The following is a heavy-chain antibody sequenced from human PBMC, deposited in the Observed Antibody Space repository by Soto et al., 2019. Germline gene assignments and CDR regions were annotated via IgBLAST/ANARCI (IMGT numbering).Heavy chain of an antibody. CDR3: AREGFDHRTDY. CDR2: MYPSGSS. Sequence: SETLSLTCAVSGCSISSPNWWSWYRQPPGKGLEWIGEMYPSGSSNRNPSLNSRVTISLDTSKNHFSLKLTSLTAADTAMYYCAREGFDHRTDYWGQGIPVTVSS. V-gene: IGHV4-4*02. CDR1: GCSISSPNW. J-gene: IGHJ4*02.